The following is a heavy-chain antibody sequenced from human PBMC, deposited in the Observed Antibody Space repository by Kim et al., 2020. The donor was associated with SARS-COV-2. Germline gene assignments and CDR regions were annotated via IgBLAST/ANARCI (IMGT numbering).Heavy chain of an antibody. CDR1: GGSISSYY. CDR3: ARGSSSWYFDY. V-gene: IGHV4-59*13. D-gene: IGHD6-13*01. Sequence: SETLSLTCTVSGGSISSYYWSWIRQPPGKGLEWIGYIYYSGSTNYNPSLKSRVTISVDTSKNQFSLKLSSVTAADTAVYYCARGSSSWYFDYWGQGTLVTVSS. J-gene: IGHJ4*02. CDR2: IYYSGST.